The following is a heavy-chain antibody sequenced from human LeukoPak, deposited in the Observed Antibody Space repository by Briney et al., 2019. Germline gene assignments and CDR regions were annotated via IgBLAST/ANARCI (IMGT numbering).Heavy chain of an antibody. D-gene: IGHD5-12*01. Sequence: ASVKVSCKASGYTFTGYYMHWVRQAPGQGLEWMGRINPNSGGTNYAQKFQGRVTMTRDTSISTAYMELSRLRSDDTAVYYCARDESLWWPRNDDVGGAIDYWGQGTLVTVSS. CDR1: GYTFTGYY. CDR2: INPNSGGT. V-gene: IGHV1-2*06. CDR3: ARDESLWWPRNDDVGGAIDY. J-gene: IGHJ4*02.